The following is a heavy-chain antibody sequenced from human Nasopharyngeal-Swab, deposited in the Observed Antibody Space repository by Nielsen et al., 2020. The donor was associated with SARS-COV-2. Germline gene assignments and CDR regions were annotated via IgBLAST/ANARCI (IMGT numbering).Heavy chain of an antibody. CDR1: GFTVRSNY. D-gene: IGHD6-19*01. CDR2: IYSGGNT. J-gene: IGHJ4*02. V-gene: IGHV3-53*01. CDR3: ARGGTFSGWYERAY. Sequence: GESLKISCAASGFTVRSNYLCWVRQAPGKGLEWVSLIYSGGNTYYADSVKGRFTISRDNSKNTLYLQMNSLRAEDTAVYYCARGGTFSGWYERAYWGQRTLVTVSS.